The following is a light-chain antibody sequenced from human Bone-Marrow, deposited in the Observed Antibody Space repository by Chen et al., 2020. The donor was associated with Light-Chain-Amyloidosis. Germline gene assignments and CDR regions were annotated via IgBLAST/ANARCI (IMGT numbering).Light chain of an antibody. CDR1: SSDVGGDNH. V-gene: IGLV2-14*01. CDR3: SSYTSTNTLV. J-gene: IGLJ1*01. CDR2: EVT. Sequence: QSALTQPASVSGSPGQSITISCTGTSSDVGGDNHVSWYQQHPDKAPKLMIYEVTNRPSWVPDRSSGSKSDNTASLTISGLQTEDEADYFCSSYTSTNTLVFGGGTRVTVL.